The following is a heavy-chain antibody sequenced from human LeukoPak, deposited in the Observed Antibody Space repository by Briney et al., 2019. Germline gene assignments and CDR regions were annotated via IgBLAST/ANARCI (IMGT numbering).Heavy chain of an antibody. V-gene: IGHV1-2*02. CDR2: INPNSGGT. J-gene: IGHJ5*02. Sequence: SVKVSCQTCGYSFTDYYMHWVRQAPGPGLEGMGWINPNSGGTSSAQKFPGRVTMTRDTSITTVYMEVSWLTSDDTAIYHCARADRLHGGPYLIGPWGQGTLVTVSS. CDR3: ARADRLHGGPYLIGP. D-gene: IGHD2-21*01. CDR1: GYSFTDYY.